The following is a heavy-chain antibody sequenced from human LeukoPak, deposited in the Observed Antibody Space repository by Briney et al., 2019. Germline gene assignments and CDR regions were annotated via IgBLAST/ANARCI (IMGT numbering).Heavy chain of an antibody. CDR2: KAFDGSDE. Sequence: GGSLRLSCAASGFIFSSYAMHWVRQAPGKGLEWVAVKAFDGSDEYYADSVKGRFTISRDNSKNTLYLQMNSLRGEDTAVYYCAKSLRTRIYYFDYWGQGTLVTVSS. D-gene: IGHD1-7*01. CDR3: AKSLRTRIYYFDY. CDR1: GFIFSSYA. J-gene: IGHJ4*02. V-gene: IGHV3-30*04.